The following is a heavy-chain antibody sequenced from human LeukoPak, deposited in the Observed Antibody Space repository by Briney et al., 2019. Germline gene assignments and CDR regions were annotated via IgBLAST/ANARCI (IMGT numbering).Heavy chain of an antibody. V-gene: IGHV4-4*07. Sequence: SETLSLTCTVSGGSISNKYWSWLRQPAGKGLEWIGRIYTSGSTNYNPSLKSRVTMSVDTSKNQFSLKLSSVTAADTAVYYCARGSSSWYYFDYWGQGTLVTVSS. D-gene: IGHD6-13*01. CDR3: ARGSSSWYYFDY. J-gene: IGHJ4*02. CDR1: GGSISNKY. CDR2: IYTSGST.